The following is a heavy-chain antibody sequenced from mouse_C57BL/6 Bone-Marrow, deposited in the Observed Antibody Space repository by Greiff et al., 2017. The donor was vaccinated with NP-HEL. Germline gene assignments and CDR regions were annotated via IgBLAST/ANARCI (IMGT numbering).Heavy chain of an antibody. CDR1: GYSITSGYY. V-gene: IGHV3-6*01. D-gene: IGHD2-4*01. CDR2: ISYDGSN. CDR3: AMDYDGVYAMDY. Sequence: EVQLVESGPGLVKPSQSLSLTCSVTGYSITSGYYWNWIRQFPGNKLEWMGYISYDGSNNYNPSLKNRISITRDTSKNQFFLKLNSVTTEDTATYYCAMDYDGVYAMDYWGQGTSVTVSS. J-gene: IGHJ4*01.